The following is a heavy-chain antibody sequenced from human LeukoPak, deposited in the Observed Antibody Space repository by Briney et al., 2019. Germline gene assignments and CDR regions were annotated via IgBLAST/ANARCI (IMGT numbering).Heavy chain of an antibody. D-gene: IGHD5-12*01. CDR1: GFTFSSYA. Sequence: GGSLRLSCAASGFTFSSYAMSWVRQAPGKGLEWVSAISGSGGSTYYADSVKGRFTISRDNSKNTLSLQTNSLRAEDTAVYYCATAIYRGYSAYVDWYFDLWGRGTLVTVSS. CDR3: ATAIYRGYSAYVDWYFDL. CDR2: ISGSGGST. V-gene: IGHV3-23*01. J-gene: IGHJ2*01.